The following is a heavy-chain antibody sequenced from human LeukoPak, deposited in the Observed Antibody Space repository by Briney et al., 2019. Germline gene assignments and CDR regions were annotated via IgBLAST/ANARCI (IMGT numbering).Heavy chain of an antibody. D-gene: IGHD3-10*01. J-gene: IGHJ4*02. CDR2: ISSSSSTI. CDR1: GFTFSSYS. Sequence: PGGSLRLSCAASGFTFSSYSMNWVRQAPGKGLEWVSYISSSSSTIYYADSVKGRFTISRDNAKNSLYLQMSRMRDEDTAVYYCARDHPLPELFDYWGQGTLVTVSS. CDR3: ARDHPLPELFDY. V-gene: IGHV3-48*02.